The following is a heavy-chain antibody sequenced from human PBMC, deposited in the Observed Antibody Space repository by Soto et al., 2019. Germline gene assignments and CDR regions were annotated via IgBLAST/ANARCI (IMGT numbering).Heavy chain of an antibody. D-gene: IGHD1-7*01. Sequence: GGSLRLSCAASGFTFNNYAMSWVRQAPGKGLEWVSAISANGQGIYYADSVKGRFIISRDSSKNAVFLHMDSLTAVDTAVYYCAKDRNYPRDQFHNWGQGTLVTVSS. CDR2: ISANGQGI. J-gene: IGHJ4*02. CDR3: AKDRNYPRDQFHN. CDR1: GFTFNNYA. V-gene: IGHV3-23*01.